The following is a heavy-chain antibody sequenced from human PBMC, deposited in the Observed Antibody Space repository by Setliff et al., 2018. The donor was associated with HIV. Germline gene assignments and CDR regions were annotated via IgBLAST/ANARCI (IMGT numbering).Heavy chain of an antibody. D-gene: IGHD6-19*01. CDR1: GFIFSNYW. Sequence: GGSLRLSCAASGFIFSNYWTHWVRQAPGKGLVWVSRINSDGSSISYADSVKGRFTISRDNAKNTLYLQMNSLRGEDTAVYYCARHSDWYGNDAFDIWGQGTRVTVSS. CDR3: ARHSDWYGNDAFDI. V-gene: IGHV3-74*01. CDR2: INSDGSSI. J-gene: IGHJ3*02.